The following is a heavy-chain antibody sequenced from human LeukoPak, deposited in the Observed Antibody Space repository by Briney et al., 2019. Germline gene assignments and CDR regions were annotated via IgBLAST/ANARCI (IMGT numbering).Heavy chain of an antibody. V-gene: IGHV4-34*01. CDR2: INHSGST. CDR3: AVIAAAPDFDY. CDR1: GGSFSGYY. D-gene: IGHD6-13*01. Sequence: SETLSLTCAVYGGSFSGYYWSWIRQPPGKGLEWIGEINHSGSTNYNPSLKSRVTISVDTSKNQFSLKLSSVTAADTAVYYCAVIAAAPDFDYWGQGTLVTVSS. J-gene: IGHJ4*02.